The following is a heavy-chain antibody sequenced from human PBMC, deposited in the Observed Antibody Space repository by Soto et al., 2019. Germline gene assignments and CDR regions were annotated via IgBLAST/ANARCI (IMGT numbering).Heavy chain of an antibody. D-gene: IGHD4-17*01. J-gene: IGHJ4*02. V-gene: IGHV4-59*01. CDR2: MYHSGST. CDR3: ARDFTGDYYLDY. CDR1: GGSISSSY. Sequence: SETLSLTCTVSGGSISSSYWSWIRQPPGKGLEWTGYMYHSGSTNYNSSLKSRVSISIDTSKNQFSLKLTSVTAADTAVYYCARDFTGDYYLDYWGQGALVTVSS.